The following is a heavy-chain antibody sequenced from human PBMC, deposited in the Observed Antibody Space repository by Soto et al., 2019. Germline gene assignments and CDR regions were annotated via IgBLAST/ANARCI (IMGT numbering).Heavy chain of an antibody. D-gene: IGHD3-22*01. CDR1: GFTFSSYA. Sequence: PGVSLRLSCSASGFTFSSYAMTWVRQAPGKGLEWVSGISGGGDRTYYADSVKGRFTISRDNSKKTLYLQMNSLRAEDTAVYYCAKGPQSMMVPKLIFDYWGQGTLVTV. CDR3: AKGPQSMMVPKLIFDY. CDR2: ISGGGDRT. J-gene: IGHJ4*02. V-gene: IGHV3-23*01.